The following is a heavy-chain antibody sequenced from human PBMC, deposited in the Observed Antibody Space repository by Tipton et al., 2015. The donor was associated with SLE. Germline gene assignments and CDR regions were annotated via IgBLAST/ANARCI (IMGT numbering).Heavy chain of an antibody. J-gene: IGHJ3*02. CDR3: ARGGYSLGAFDI. D-gene: IGHD6-13*01. CDR2: INHSGST. Sequence: TLSLTCAVYGGSFSGYYWSWIRQPPGKGLEWIGEINHSGSTNYNPSLKSRVTISVDTSKTQFSLKLSSVTAADTAVYYCARGGYSLGAFDIWGQGTMVTVSS. V-gene: IGHV4-34*01. CDR1: GGSFSGYY.